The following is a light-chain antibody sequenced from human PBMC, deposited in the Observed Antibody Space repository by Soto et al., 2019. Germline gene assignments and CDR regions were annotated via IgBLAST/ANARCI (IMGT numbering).Light chain of an antibody. CDR1: SSDVGGYNY. J-gene: IGLJ2*01. V-gene: IGLV2-11*01. Sequence: QSALTQPRSVSGSPGQSVTISCTGTSSDVGGYNYVSWYQQHPGKAPKLMIFDVSERPSGVPDRFSGSKSGNPASLTISGLQAEDESDYYCCSYAGTYVVFGGGTKLTVL. CDR3: CSYAGTYVV. CDR2: DVS.